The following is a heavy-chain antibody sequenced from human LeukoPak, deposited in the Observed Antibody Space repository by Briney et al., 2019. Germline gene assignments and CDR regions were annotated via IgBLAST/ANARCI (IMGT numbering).Heavy chain of an antibody. CDR1: GDSVSSNNTA. CDR3: ARTRYIAGPKYIAMDV. CDR2: TYYRSKWDN. V-gene: IGHV6-1*01. J-gene: IGHJ6*02. D-gene: IGHD1-1*01. Sequence: SQTLSLTCAISGDSVSSNNTAWDWVRQSPSRGLEWLGRTYYRSKWDNDYATSVKGRITINPDTSKNHFYLQLNSVTPEDTAVYYCARTRYIAGPKYIAMDVWGQGTTVTVSS.